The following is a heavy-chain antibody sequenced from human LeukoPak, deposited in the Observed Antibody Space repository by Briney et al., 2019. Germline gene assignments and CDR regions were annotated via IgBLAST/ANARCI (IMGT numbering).Heavy chain of an antibody. J-gene: IGHJ4*02. CDR2: ISTSSNYI. Sequence: GGSLRLSCAASGFTFSSYSMNWVRQAPGKGLEWVSSISTSSNYIYCTDSVKGRFTISRDNAKNSLYQQMNSLRAEDTAVYYCARDVYSSGWYDYDYWGQGTLVTVSS. D-gene: IGHD6-19*01. CDR1: GFTFSSYS. CDR3: ARDVYSSGWYDYDY. V-gene: IGHV3-21*01.